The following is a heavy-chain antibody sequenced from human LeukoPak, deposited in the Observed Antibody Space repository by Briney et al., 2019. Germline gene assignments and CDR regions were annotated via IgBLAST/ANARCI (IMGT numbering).Heavy chain of an antibody. V-gene: IGHV3-30*04. CDR2: ISYDGSNK. D-gene: IGHD2-2*01. CDR3: ARKGVVVSDYYYGMDV. CDR1: GFTFSSYA. J-gene: IGHJ6*02. Sequence: GGSLRLSCAASGFTFSSYAMHWVSQAPGKGLEWVAVISYDGSNKYYADSVKGRFTISRDNSKNTLYLQMNSLRAEDTAVYYCARKGVVVSDYYYGMDVWGQGTTVTVSS.